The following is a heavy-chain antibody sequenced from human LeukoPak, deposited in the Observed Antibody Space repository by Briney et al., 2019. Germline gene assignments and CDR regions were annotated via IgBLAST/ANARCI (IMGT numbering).Heavy chain of an antibody. D-gene: IGHD6-19*01. CDR2: IYSGGST. CDR3: ARDSSGWYYFDY. Sequence: GGSLRLSCAASGFTVSSNYMSWVRQAPGKGLEWVSVIYSGGSTDYADSVKGRFTISRDNSKNTLYLQMNSLRAEDTAVYYCARDSSGWYYFDYWGQGTLVTVSS. J-gene: IGHJ4*02. CDR1: GFTVSSNY. V-gene: IGHV3-66*01.